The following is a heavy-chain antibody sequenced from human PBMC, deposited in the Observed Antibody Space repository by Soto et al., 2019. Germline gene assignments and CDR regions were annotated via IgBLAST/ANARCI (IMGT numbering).Heavy chain of an antibody. Sequence: QVQLVESGGGVVRPGRSLRLTCAASGFTFRNYGMHWVRQAPGKGREWVAVISHDGSDKYYADSMKGRFIISRDNSENTLFLNMNSLKPEDTAVYYCAKENQHLVHDYWGQGTLVTVSS. V-gene: IGHV3-30*18. D-gene: IGHD6-13*01. CDR3: AKENQHLVHDY. CDR1: GFTFRNYG. J-gene: IGHJ4*02. CDR2: ISHDGSDK.